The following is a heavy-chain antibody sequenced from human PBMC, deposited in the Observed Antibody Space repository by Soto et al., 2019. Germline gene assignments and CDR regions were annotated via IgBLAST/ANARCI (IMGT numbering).Heavy chain of an antibody. CDR3: ASSYSGYLDN. V-gene: IGHV4-31*03. D-gene: IGHD3-22*01. Sequence: QVQLQESGPGLVKPSQTLSLTCSVSGGSMSSGAYYWNWVRQLPGKGLEWIAYIYHTGNTYYNPSRRSRPTISVDTYESQFSLKLTSVTDADTAVYYCASSYSGYLDNWGQGTLVTVSS. CDR2: IYHTGNT. J-gene: IGHJ4*02. CDR1: GGSMSSGAYY.